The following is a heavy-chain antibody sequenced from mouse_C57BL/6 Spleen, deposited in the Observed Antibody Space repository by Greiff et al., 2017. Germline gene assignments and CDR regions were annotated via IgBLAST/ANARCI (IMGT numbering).Heavy chain of an antibody. CDR1: GFNIKDYY. Sequence: VQLQQSGAELVKPGASVKLSCTASGFNIKDYYMHWLKQRTEQGLEWIGRIDPEDGETKYAPKFQGKATITADTSSNTAYLQLSSLTSEDTAVYYCASSYYYGSSYYAMDYWGQGTSVTVSS. CDR2: IDPEDGET. V-gene: IGHV14-2*01. CDR3: ASSYYYGSSYYAMDY. J-gene: IGHJ4*01. D-gene: IGHD1-1*01.